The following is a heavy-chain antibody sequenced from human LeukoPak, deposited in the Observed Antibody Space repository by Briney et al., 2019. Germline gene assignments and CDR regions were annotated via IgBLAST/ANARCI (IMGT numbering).Heavy chain of an antibody. CDR2: IYYSGST. CDR1: GGSISSTSNY. Sequence: SETLSLTCTVSGGSISSTSNYWGWIRQPPGKGLEYIGSIYYSGSTYYNPSLKSRVTMSIDTSKNQFSLKLSSVTAADTSVYYCARLLYTYDRYYYNMDVWGKGTTVTVSS. V-gene: IGHV4-39*01. CDR3: ARLLYTYDRYYYNMDV. D-gene: IGHD5-18*01. J-gene: IGHJ6*03.